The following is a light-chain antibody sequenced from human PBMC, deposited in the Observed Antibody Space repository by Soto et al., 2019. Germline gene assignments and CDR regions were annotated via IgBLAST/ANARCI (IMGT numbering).Light chain of an antibody. CDR2: GNS. CDR1: SSNIGAGYD. V-gene: IGLV1-40*01. J-gene: IGLJ2*01. Sequence: QSVLTQPPSVSGAPGQRVTISCTGSSSNIGAGYDVHWYQQLPGTAPKLLIYGNSNRPSGVPDRFSGSKSGTSASLAITGXQAEDEADYXCQSYDSSLSGSVFGGGTKLTVL. CDR3: QSYDSSLSGSV.